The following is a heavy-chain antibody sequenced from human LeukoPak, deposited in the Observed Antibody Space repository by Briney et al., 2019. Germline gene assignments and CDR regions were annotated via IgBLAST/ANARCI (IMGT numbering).Heavy chain of an antibody. Sequence: PSETLSLTCAVYGGPFSGYYWSWIRQPPGKGLEWIGEINHSGSTNYNPSLKSRVTISVDTSKNQFSLKLSSVTAADTAVYYCARGRSSTPYYYYYYMDVWGKGTTVTVSS. D-gene: IGHD6-13*01. CDR1: GGPFSGYY. CDR2: INHSGST. J-gene: IGHJ6*03. V-gene: IGHV4-34*01. CDR3: ARGRSSTPYYYYYYMDV.